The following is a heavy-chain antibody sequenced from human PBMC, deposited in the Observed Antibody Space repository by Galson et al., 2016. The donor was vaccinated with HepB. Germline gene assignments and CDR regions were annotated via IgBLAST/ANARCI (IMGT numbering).Heavy chain of an antibody. Sequence: CAISWDSVTNDETTWNWIRQSPSRGLEWLGRTYYRSQWFNEYAVSVKSRITINSDTSRNQFSLQLDSVTPDDTAAYFCTRGYMQTGKDVWGQGTTVTVSS. D-gene: IGHD1-14*01. CDR3: TRGYMQTGKDV. CDR2: TYYRSQWFN. CDR1: WDSVTNDETT. V-gene: IGHV6-1*01. J-gene: IGHJ6*02.